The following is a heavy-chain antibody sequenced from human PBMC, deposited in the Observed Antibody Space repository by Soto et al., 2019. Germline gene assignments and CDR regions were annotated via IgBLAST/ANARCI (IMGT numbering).Heavy chain of an antibody. D-gene: IGHD3-22*01. CDR1: GGSVNTAGYS. CDR3: ARVPIYYDSSGYYHYGTFDI. Sequence: PSDTLYLTCAVSGGSVNTAGYSWSWIRQPPGKGLEWIGYIYHSGSAYYNPSLKSRVTISLDRSNNHFSLKLISVTAADTAVYYCARVPIYYDSSGYYHYGTFDIWGQATMVTGSS. V-gene: IGHV4-30-2*01. CDR2: IYHSGSA. J-gene: IGHJ3*02.